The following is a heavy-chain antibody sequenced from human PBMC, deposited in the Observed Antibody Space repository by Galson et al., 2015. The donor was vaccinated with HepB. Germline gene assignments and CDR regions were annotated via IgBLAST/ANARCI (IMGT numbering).Heavy chain of an antibody. J-gene: IGHJ2*01. CDR3: AKIGYCSSTSCSNWYFDL. CDR1: GFTFSSYS. D-gene: IGHD2-2*01. V-gene: IGHV3-21*01. Sequence: SLRLSCAASGFTFSSYSMNWVRQAPGKGLEWVSSISSSSSYIYYADSVKGRFTISRDNAKNSLYLQMNSLRAEDTAVYYCAKIGYCSSTSCSNWYFDLWGRGTLVTVSS. CDR2: ISSSSSYI.